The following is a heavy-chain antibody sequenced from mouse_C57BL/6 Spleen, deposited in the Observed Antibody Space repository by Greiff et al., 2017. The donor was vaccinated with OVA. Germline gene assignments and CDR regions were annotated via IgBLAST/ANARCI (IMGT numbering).Heavy chain of an antibody. V-gene: IGHV5-17*01. CDR2: ISSGSSTI. J-gene: IGHJ2*01. CDR1: GFTFSDYG. D-gene: IGHD2-1*01. CDR3: ARRNGNYPYYFDY. Sequence: EVKLVESGGGLVKPGGSLKLSCAASGFTFSDYGMHWVRQAPEKGLEWVAYISSGSSTIYYADTVKGRFTISRDNAKNTLFLQMTSLRSEDTAMYYCARRNGNYPYYFDYWGEGTTLTVSS.